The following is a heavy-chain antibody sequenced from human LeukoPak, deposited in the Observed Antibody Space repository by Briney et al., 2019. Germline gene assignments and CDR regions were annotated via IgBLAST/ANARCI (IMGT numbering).Heavy chain of an antibody. Sequence: GRSLRLSCAASGFIFRSYPMHWVRQAPGKGLEWVAVVSYDGSGENYADSVNGRFTISRDNSKNTLYQQMNSLRAEDTAVFYCARDGVGTAFDLWGQGTMVTVSS. CDR3: ARDGVGTAFDL. CDR2: VSYDGSGE. D-gene: IGHD1-26*01. V-gene: IGHV3-30*01. CDR1: GFIFRSYP. J-gene: IGHJ3*01.